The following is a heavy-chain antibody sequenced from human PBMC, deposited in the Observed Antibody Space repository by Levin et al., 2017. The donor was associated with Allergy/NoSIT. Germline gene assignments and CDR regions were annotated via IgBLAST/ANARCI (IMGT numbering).Heavy chain of an antibody. J-gene: IGHJ6*02. Sequence: SCTVSGGSISSSSYYWGWIRQPPGKGLAWIGSIYYSGSTYYNPSLKSRVTISVDTSKNQFSLKLSSVTAADTAVYYCARLRNDSRAGYYYGMDVWGQGTTVTVSS. CDR2: IYYSGST. CDR3: ARLRNDSRAGYYYGMDV. V-gene: IGHV4-39*01. D-gene: IGHD1-1*01. CDR1: GGSISSSSYY.